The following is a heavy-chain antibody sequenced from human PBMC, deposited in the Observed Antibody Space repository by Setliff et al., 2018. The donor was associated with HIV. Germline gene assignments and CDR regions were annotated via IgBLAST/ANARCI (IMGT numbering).Heavy chain of an antibody. D-gene: IGHD2-8*02. CDR2: IDWDDDK. J-gene: IGHJ3*02. CDR1: GFSLSTSGMC. CDR3: ARTRVAQAGGGFDI. V-gene: IGHV2-70*17. Sequence: SGPTLVTPTQTPPLTCTFSGFSLSTSGMCVSWIRQPPGKALAWLARIDWDDDKFYSTSLKTRLTISKDTSKKQVVLTLTNMDPVDTATYSCARTRVAQAGGGFDIWGPGTMVTVSS.